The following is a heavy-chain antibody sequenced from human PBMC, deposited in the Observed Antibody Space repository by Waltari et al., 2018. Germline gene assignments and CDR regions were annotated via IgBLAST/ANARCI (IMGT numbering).Heavy chain of an antibody. Sequence: QVQLQQWGAGLLKPSETLSLTCAVYGGSFSGYYWSWIRQPPGKGLEWIGEINHSGSTYYNPSLKSRVTISVDTSKNQFSLKLSSVTAADTAVYYCARLVRRLHLWSEPWYFDLWGRGTLVTVSS. D-gene: IGHD4-17*01. V-gene: IGHV4-34*01. CDR1: GGSFSGYY. CDR2: INHSGST. CDR3: ARLVRRLHLWSEPWYFDL. J-gene: IGHJ2*01.